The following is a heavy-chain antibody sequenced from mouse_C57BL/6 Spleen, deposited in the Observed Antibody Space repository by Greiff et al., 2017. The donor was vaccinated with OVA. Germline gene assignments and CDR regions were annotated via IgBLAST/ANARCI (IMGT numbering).Heavy chain of an antibody. D-gene: IGHD2-3*01. CDR1: GYTFTSYW. V-gene: IGHV1-69*01. CDR3: ARYDGYYNY. CDR2: IDPSDSYT. J-gene: IGHJ2*01. Sequence: QVQLQQPGAELVMPGASVKLSCKASGYTFTSYWMHWVKQRPGQGLEWIGEIDPSDSYTNYNQKFKGKSTLTVDKSSSTAYMQLSSLTSEDSAVYYWARYDGYYNYWGQGTTLTVSS.